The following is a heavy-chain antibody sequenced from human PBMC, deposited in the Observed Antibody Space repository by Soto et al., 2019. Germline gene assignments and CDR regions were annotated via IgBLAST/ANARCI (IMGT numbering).Heavy chain of an antibody. Sequence: QVQLVESGGGVVQPGRSLRLSCAASGFTFSSYGMHWVRQAPGKGLEWVAVIWYDGSNKYYADSVKGRFTISRDNSKNTLYLQMNSLRAEDTAVYYSARGRGIPYGMDVWGQGTTVTVSS. CDR2: IWYDGSNK. CDR1: GFTFSSYG. J-gene: IGHJ6*02. D-gene: IGHD6-13*01. V-gene: IGHV3-33*01. CDR3: ARGRGIPYGMDV.